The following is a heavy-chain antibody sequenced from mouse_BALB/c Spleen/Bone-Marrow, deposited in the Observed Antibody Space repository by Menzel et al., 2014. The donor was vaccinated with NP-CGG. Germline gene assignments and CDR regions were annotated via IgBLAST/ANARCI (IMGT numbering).Heavy chain of an antibody. V-gene: IGHV5-4*02. J-gene: IGHJ3*01. Sequence: EVKLMESGGDLMKPGGSLKLSCAASGFTFSDYYMYWVRQTPEKRLEWVATISDGGSYTYYPDSVKGRFTISRDNAKNNLYLHMSSLKSEDTAMYYCARDGDYKYAWFAYWGQGTLVTVSA. CDR3: ARDGDYKYAWFAY. CDR2: ISDGGSYT. CDR1: GFTFSDYY. D-gene: IGHD2-14*01.